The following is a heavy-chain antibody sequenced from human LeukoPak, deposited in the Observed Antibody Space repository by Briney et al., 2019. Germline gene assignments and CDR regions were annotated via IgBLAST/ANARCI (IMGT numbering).Heavy chain of an antibody. Sequence: GGSLRLSCVASGFTFSDYYMSWIRRAPGKGLEWVSYISSSGNTIYYADSVKGRFTISRDNAKNSLYLQMNSLRAEDTAVYYCARGGDSSGDTYYFDYWGQGTLVTVSS. D-gene: IGHD6-19*01. CDR2: ISSSGNTI. CDR3: ARGGDSSGDTYYFDY. J-gene: IGHJ4*02. CDR1: GFTFSDYY. V-gene: IGHV3-11*01.